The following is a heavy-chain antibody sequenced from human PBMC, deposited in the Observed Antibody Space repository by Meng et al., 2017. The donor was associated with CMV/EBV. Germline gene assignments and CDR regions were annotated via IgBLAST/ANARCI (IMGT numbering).Heavy chain of an antibody. Sequence: ASAKVSCKASGYTFTSYGISWLLQAPGQGLEWMGWISAYNGNTNYAQKLQGRVTMTTDTSTSTAYMELRSLRSDDTAVYYCASSAGGHYYHYGMDVWGQGTTVTVSS. V-gene: IGHV1-18*01. J-gene: IGHJ6*02. D-gene: IGHD3-10*01. CDR1: GYTFTSYG. CDR3: ASSAGGHYYHYGMDV. CDR2: ISAYNGNT.